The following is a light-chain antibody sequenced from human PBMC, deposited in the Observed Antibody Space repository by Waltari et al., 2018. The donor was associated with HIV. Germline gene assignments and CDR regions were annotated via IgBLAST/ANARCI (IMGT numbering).Light chain of an antibody. Sequence: QSVLTQPPSISGAPGQRVTISCSGSSSNIGSNTVNWYRQLPGTAPKVLIHSDNQRPSGVPDRFSVSKSGTSASLAISGLQSEDEADYYCAAWDDSLNAVLFGGGTELTVL. CDR3: AAWDDSLNAVL. J-gene: IGLJ2*01. V-gene: IGLV1-44*01. CDR1: SSNIGSNT. CDR2: SDN.